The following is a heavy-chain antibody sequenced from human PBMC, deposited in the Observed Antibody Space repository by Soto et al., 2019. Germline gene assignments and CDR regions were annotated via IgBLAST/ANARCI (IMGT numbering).Heavy chain of an antibody. J-gene: IGHJ5*02. CDR2: IYHSGST. CDR3: ARDAEQQLATSWFDP. CDR1: GGSISSSNW. Sequence: SETLSLTCAVSGGSISSSNWWSWVRQPPGKGLEWIGEIYHSGSTNYNPSLKSRVTISVDKSKNQFSLKLSSVTAADTAVYYCARDAEQQLATSWFDPWGQGTLVTVSS. V-gene: IGHV4-4*02. D-gene: IGHD6-13*01.